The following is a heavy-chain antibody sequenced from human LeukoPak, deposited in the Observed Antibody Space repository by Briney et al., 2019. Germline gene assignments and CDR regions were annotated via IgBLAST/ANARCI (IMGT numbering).Heavy chain of an antibody. CDR3: ARYRIAAAASFQQYGMDV. V-gene: IGHV1-8*01. CDR1: GYTFTSYD. Sequence: ASVKVSCKASGYTFTSYDINWVRQATGQGLEWMGWMNPNSGNTGYAQKFQGRVTMTRNTSISTAYMELSSLRSEDTAVYYCARYRIAAAASFQQYGMDVWGQGTTVTVSS. CDR2: MNPNSGNT. J-gene: IGHJ6*02. D-gene: IGHD6-13*01.